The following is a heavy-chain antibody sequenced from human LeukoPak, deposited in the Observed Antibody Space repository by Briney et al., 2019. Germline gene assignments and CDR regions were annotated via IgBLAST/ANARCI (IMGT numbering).Heavy chain of an antibody. CDR2: IIPIFGTA. CDR3: ARGHYEDDDDAFDI. Sequence: SSVKDSCKASVGTFRSYAISWLRQAPAQRRAWMGGIIPIFGTANYAQKIQGRVTITADESTSTAYMELSRLRAEDTAVYYCARGHYEDDDDAFDIWGQGTMVTVSS. J-gene: IGHJ3*02. CDR1: VGTFRSYA. V-gene: IGHV1-69*13. D-gene: IGHD3-16*01.